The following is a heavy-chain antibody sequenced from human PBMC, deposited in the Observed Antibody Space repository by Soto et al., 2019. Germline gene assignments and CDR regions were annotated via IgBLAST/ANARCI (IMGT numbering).Heavy chain of an antibody. J-gene: IGHJ5*02. CDR2: MNPNTGHT. CDR1: GYTFTSHY. D-gene: IGHD2-2*01. CDR3: AGDMSTT. Sequence: QVQLVQSGAEVKKPGASVKVSCKASGYTFTSHYINWMRQATGQGLEWMGWMNPNTGHTNYAQKFQGRVTMTRDPSTSTTSRELTTLSSEDTAIYYCAGDMSTTWGQGTLVTVSS. V-gene: IGHV1-8*01.